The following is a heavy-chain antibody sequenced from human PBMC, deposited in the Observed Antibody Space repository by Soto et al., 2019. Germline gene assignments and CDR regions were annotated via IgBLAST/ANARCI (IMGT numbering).Heavy chain of an antibody. Sequence: EVQLVESGGGLVQPGGSLKLSCAASGFTFSGSAMHWVRQASGKGLEWVGRIRSKANSYATAYAASVKGRFTISRGDSKNTAYLQMISLKTEDTAVYYWTRIREISVAGTQQDYWGQGTLVTVSS. CDR1: GFTFSGSA. CDR3: TRIREISVAGTQQDY. V-gene: IGHV3-73*02. J-gene: IGHJ4*02. D-gene: IGHD6-19*01. CDR2: IRSKANSYAT.